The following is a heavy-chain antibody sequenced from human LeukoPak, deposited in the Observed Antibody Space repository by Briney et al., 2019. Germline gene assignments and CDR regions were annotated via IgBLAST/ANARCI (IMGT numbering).Heavy chain of an antibody. J-gene: IGHJ3*02. CDR2: INPSGGST. CDR3: ARVYAGLLAFDI. CDR1: GYTFTSYY. D-gene: IGHD3-10*01. V-gene: IGHV1-46*01. Sequence: ASVKVSCKASGYTFTSYYMHWVRQAPGQGLEWMGIINPSGGSTSYAQKFQGRVTMTRDTSTGTVYMELSSLRSEDTAVYYCARVYAGLLAFDIWGQGTMVTVSS.